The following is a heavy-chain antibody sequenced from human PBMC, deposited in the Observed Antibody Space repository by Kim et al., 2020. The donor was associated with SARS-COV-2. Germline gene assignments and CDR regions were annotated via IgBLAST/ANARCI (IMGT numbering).Heavy chain of an antibody. CDR1: GFTFSSYE. J-gene: IGHJ6*02. CDR3: AGDYDFWSGYYTTSSLGYYYGMDV. V-gene: IGHV3-48*03. Sequence: GGSLRLSCAASGFTFSSYEMNWVRQAPGKGLEWVSYISSSGSTLYYADSVKGRFTISRDNAKNSLYLQMNSLRAEDTAVYYCAGDYDFWSGYYTTSSLGYYYGMDVWGQGTTVTVSS. CDR2: ISSSGSTL. D-gene: IGHD3-3*01.